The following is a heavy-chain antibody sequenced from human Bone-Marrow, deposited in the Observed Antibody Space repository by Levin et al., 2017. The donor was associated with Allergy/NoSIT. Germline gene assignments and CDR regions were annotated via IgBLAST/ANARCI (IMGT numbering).Heavy chain of an antibody. Sequence: SETLSLTCAVSGDSISNYYWSWIRQPPGKGLEWIGFRHHTGSANYNPSLKSRITISVDTSKNQFSLNLSSVTAADTAVYYCVRLYGIHGLDVFDIWGQGTMVTVSS. CDR1: GDSISNYY. V-gene: IGHV4-59*01. CDR3: VRLYGIHGLDVFDI. CDR2: RHHTGSA. J-gene: IGHJ3*02. D-gene: IGHD1-1*01.